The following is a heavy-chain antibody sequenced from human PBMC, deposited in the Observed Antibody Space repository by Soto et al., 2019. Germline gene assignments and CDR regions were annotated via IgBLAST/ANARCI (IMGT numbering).Heavy chain of an antibody. V-gene: IGHV5-51*01. CDR1: GYSFTSYW. Sequence: GESLKISCKGSGYSFTSYWIGWVRQMPGKGLEWMGIIYPGDSDTRYSPSFQGQVTISADKSISTAYLQWSSLKASDTAMYYCASSDSYGVRGVMNWFDPWGQGTLVTVSS. J-gene: IGHJ5*02. D-gene: IGHD3-10*01. CDR3: ASSDSYGVRGVMNWFDP. CDR2: IYPGDSDT.